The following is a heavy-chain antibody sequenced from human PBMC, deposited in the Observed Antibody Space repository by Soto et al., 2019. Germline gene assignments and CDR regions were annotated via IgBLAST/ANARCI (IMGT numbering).Heavy chain of an antibody. CDR3: ARGWTFDL. V-gene: IGHV3-23*01. CDR1: GFTFSSDA. D-gene: IGHD1-1*01. J-gene: IGHJ4*02. Sequence: EVLVLESGGGLVQPGGSLRLSCAASGFTFSSDAMSWVRQAPGKGLEWVSGINGGGDSTYFADSVRGRFTISRDNSKHTLFLQMNSLRAEDTAVYYCARGWTFDLWGEGTLVTVSS. CDR2: INGGGDST.